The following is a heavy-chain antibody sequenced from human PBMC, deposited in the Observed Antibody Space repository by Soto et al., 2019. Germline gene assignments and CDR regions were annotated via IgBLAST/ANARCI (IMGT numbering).Heavy chain of an antibody. J-gene: IGHJ4*02. CDR2: IGTGGDT. CDR3: ARGALGFDY. Sequence: LRLSCAASGFTFSSYDIHWVRQVPGKGLEWVSAIGTGGDTYYSGSVKGRFTISRENAKNSLYLQMNSLRAGDTAVYYCARGALGFDYWGQGTLVTVSS. CDR1: GFTFSSYD. V-gene: IGHV3-13*01.